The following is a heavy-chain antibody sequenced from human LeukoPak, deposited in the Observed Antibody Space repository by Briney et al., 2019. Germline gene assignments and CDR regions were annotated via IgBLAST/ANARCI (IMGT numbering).Heavy chain of an antibody. V-gene: IGHV1-2*02. D-gene: IGHD3/OR15-3a*01. J-gene: IGHJ4*02. CDR2: INPKSGDT. CDR3: ARDLVGLRPQDY. CDR1: GYTFTGFY. Sequence: ASVKVSCKASGYTFTGFYMHWVRQAPGQGLEWMGRINPKSGDTNYAQKFQGRVTMTRDTSISTSYMELSRLRSGDTAVYYCARDLVGLRPQDYWGQGTLVTVS.